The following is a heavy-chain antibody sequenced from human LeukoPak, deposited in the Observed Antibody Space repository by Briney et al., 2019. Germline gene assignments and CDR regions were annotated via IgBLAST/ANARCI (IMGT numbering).Heavy chain of an antibody. V-gene: IGHV1-24*01. Sequence: APVKVSCKVSGYTLTELSMHWVRQAPGKGLEWMGGFDPEDGETIYAQKFQGRVTMTEDTSTDTAYMELSSLRSEDTAVYYCATAFTVSPDFDYWGQGTLVTVSS. CDR3: ATAFTVSPDFDY. D-gene: IGHD4-17*01. CDR1: GYTLTELS. J-gene: IGHJ4*02. CDR2: FDPEDGET.